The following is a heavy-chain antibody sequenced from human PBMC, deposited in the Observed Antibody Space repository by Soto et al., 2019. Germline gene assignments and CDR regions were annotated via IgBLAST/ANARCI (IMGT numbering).Heavy chain of an antibody. CDR1: GFTFSSYA. J-gene: IGHJ3*02. CDR2: ISGSGGST. CDR3: AKELSNGYCSGGSCYSVGAFDI. V-gene: IGHV3-23*01. Sequence: GGSLRLSCAASGFTFSSYAMSWVRQAPGKGLEWVSAISGSGGSTYYADPVKGRFTISRDNSKNTLYLQMNSLRAEDTAVYYCAKELSNGYCSGGSCYSVGAFDIWGQGTMVTVSS. D-gene: IGHD2-15*01.